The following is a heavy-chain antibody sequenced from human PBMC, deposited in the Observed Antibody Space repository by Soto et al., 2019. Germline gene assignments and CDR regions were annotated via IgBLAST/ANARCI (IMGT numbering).Heavy chain of an antibody. CDR3: AKQGIEVAGTDYFDY. CDR2: ISHDGSKA. CDR1: GFIFRSYG. V-gene: IGHV3-30*18. Sequence: ESVGGVVQPGKSLRLACTATGFIFRSYGVHWVRQAPGKGLEWVAVISHDGSKAHYADDVNGRFTISRDNAKNTVHLQMNSLRAEDTAVYYCAKQGIEVAGTDYFDYWGQGALVTVAS. D-gene: IGHD6-19*01. J-gene: IGHJ4*02.